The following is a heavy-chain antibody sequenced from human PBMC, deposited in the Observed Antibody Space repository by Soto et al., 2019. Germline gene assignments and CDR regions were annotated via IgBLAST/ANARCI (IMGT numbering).Heavy chain of an antibody. V-gene: IGHV4-61*01. Sequence: SETLSLTCTVSGGSVSSGSYYWSWIRQPPGKGLEWIGYIYYSGSTNYNPSLKSRVTISVDTSKNQFSLKLSSVTAADTAVYYCAREFVTAARGGWFDPWAQGTLVTVSS. D-gene: IGHD6-6*01. J-gene: IGHJ5*02. CDR1: GGSVSSGSYY. CDR2: IYYSGST. CDR3: AREFVTAARGGWFDP.